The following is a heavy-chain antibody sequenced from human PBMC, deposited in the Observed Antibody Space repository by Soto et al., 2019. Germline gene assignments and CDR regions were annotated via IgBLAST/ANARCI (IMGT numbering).Heavy chain of an antibody. CDR3: AKDVGATWYDSVTGYMPNHYSYY. CDR1: GFTFSSYA. J-gene: IGHJ4*02. V-gene: IGHV3-23*01. CDR2: ISGSGGST. Sequence: EVQLLESGGGLVQPGGSLRLSCAASGFTFSSYAMSWVRQAPGKGLEWVSAISGSGGSTYYADSVKGRFTISRDNSKKTLYLQMNIMIAEDTAVYYCAKDVGATWYDSVTGYMPNHYSYYWGQGTLVTVFS. D-gene: IGHD3-9*01.